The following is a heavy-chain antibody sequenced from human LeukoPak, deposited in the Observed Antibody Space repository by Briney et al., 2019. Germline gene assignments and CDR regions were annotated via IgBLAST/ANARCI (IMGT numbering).Heavy chain of an antibody. Sequence: GGSLRLSCAASGFTFSSYSMNWVRQAPGKGLEWVSYISSSSSTIYYADSVKGRFTISRDNAKNSLYLQMNSLRAEDTAVYYCARGDEGSITLFQHWGQGTLVTVSS. CDR2: ISSSSSTI. CDR3: ARGDEGSITLFQH. J-gene: IGHJ1*01. V-gene: IGHV3-48*04. CDR1: GFTFSSYS. D-gene: IGHD1-14*01.